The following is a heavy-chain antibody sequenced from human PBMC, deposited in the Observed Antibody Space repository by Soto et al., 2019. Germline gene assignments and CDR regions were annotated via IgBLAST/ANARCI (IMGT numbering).Heavy chain of an antibody. CDR1: GGTFSSYA. D-gene: IGHD2-2*01. CDR3: ASTGYCSSTSCSKDYYYYYGMDV. J-gene: IGHJ6*02. Sequence: SVKVSCKASGGTFSSYAISWVRQAPGQGLEWMGGIIPIFGTANYAQKFQGRVTITADESTSTAYMELSSLRSEDTAVYYCASTGYCSSTSCSKDYYYYYGMDVWGQGTTVTVSS. CDR2: IIPIFGTA. V-gene: IGHV1-69*13.